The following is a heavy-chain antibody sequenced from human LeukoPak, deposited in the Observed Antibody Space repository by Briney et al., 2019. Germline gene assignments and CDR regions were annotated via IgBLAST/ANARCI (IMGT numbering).Heavy chain of an antibody. J-gene: IGHJ3*02. D-gene: IGHD3-22*01. CDR2: MNPNSGNT. CDR3: ARGPMIDAFDI. CDR1: GYTFTSYG. V-gene: IGHV1-8*03. Sequence: ASVKVSCKASGYTFTSYGISWVRQAPGRGLEWMGWMNPNSGNTGYAQKFQGRVTITRNTSISTAYMELSSLRSEDTAVYYCARGPMIDAFDIWGQGTMVTVSS.